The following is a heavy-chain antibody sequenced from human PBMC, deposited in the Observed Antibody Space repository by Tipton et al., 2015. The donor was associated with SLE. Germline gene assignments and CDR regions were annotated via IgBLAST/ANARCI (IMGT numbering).Heavy chain of an antibody. CDR3: ARETAGGNFDY. D-gene: IGHD3-10*01. Sequence: TLSLTCAVYGGSFSGYYWSWIRQPPGKGLEWIGEINHSGTTSYNPSLKSRVTISVDTSKNQFSLKLSSVTAADTAVYYCARETAGGNFDYWGQGTLVAVSS. CDR1: GGSFSGYY. V-gene: IGHV4-34*01. J-gene: IGHJ4*02. CDR2: INHSGTT.